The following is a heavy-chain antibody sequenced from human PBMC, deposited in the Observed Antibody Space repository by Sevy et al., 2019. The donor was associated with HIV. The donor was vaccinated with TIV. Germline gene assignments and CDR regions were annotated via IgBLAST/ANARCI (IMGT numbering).Heavy chain of an antibody. CDR2: ISGSGGSGTKT. J-gene: IGHJ5*01. CDR3: ARKYDSSGYFDC. D-gene: IGHD3-22*01. V-gene: IGHV3-23*01. CDR1: GFTFSNYA. Sequence: GGSLRLSCAASGFTFSNYAMNWVRQAPGKGLEWVSGISGSGGSGTKTNYADSVKGRFTISRDDSKNSLFLQLNSLRAEDTAIYYCARKYDSSGYFDCWGQGTLVTVSS.